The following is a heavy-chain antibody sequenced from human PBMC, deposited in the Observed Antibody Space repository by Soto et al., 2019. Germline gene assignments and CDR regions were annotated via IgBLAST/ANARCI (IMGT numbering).Heavy chain of an antibody. Sequence: LRLSCAASGFTFISDGMHWVRQAPGKGLEWVAAIWYDGSNKYYADSVKGRFTISRDNSKNTLYLQMNSLRAEDTAVYYCASADPSTWGQGTLVIVSS. CDR2: IWYDGSNK. V-gene: IGHV3-33*01. CDR1: GFTFISDG. CDR3: ASADPST. J-gene: IGHJ5*02.